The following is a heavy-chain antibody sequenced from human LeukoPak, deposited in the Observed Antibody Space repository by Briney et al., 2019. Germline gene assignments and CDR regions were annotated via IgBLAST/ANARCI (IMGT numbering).Heavy chain of an antibody. CDR1: GFTFSSYG. CDR2: IRYDGSNK. D-gene: IGHD4-11*01. CDR3: AKGHWETYTVTTRFDY. Sequence: GGSLRLSCAASGFTFSSYGMHWVRQAPGKGLEWVAFIRYDGSNKYYADSVKGRFTISRDNSKNTLYLQMNSLRAEDTAVYYCAKGHWETYTVTTRFDYWGQGTLVTVSS. V-gene: IGHV3-30*02. J-gene: IGHJ4*02.